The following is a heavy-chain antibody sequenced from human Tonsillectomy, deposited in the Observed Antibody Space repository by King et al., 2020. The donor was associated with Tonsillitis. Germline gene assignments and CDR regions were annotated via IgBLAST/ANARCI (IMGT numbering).Heavy chain of an antibody. CDR2: INHSGST. J-gene: IGHJ4*02. V-gene: IGHV4-34*01. CDR3: ARNPSPSLEYPSLYFDS. D-gene: IGHD2/OR15-2a*01. Sequence: VQLQQWGAGLLKPSETLSLTCAVYSGSFSGYFWSWIRQPPGKGLEWIGEINHSGSTTYNPSLKSRVTMSVDTSKKQFSLKLNSVTAADTAVYYCARNPSPSLEYPSLYFDSWGQGTLVSVSS. CDR1: SGSFSGYF.